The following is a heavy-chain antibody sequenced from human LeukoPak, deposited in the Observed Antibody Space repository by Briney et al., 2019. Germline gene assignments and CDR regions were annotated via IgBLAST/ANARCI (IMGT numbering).Heavy chain of an antibody. D-gene: IGHD3-22*01. CDR2: ISGSGGST. V-gene: IGHV3-23*01. Sequence: GGSLRLSCAASGFTFSSYAMSWVRQAPGKGLEWVSAISGSGGSTYCADSVKGRFTISRDNSKNTLYLQMNSLRAEDTAVYYCAKYHYYESTAYRYFDYWGQGTLVTVSS. CDR3: AKYHYYESTAYRYFDY. CDR1: GFTFSSYA. J-gene: IGHJ4*02.